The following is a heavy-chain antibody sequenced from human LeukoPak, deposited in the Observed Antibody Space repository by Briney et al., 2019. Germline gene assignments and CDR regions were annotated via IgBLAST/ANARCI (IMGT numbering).Heavy chain of an antibody. CDR3: AGYCSSTSCYAGPYNAFDI. J-gene: IGHJ3*02. D-gene: IGHD2-2*01. Sequence: PSETLSLTCTVSGGSISSSSYYWGWIRQPPGKGLEWIGSIYYSGSTYYNPSLKSRVTISVDTSKNQFSLKLSSVTAADTAVYYCAGYCSSTSCYAGPYNAFDIWGQGTMVTVSS. CDR1: GGSISSSSYY. V-gene: IGHV4-39*01. CDR2: IYYSGST.